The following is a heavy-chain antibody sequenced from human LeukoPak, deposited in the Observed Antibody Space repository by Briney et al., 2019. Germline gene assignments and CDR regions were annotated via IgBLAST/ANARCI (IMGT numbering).Heavy chain of an antibody. D-gene: IGHD3-3*01. CDR3: ARVEYYDFWSGYYPAYYYYGMDV. J-gene: IGHJ6*02. V-gene: IGHV7-4-1*02. CDR2: INTNTGNP. Sequence: ASVKVSCKASGYTFTSYAMNWVRQAPGQGLEWMGWINTNTGNPTYAQGFTGRFVFSLDTSVSTAYLQISSLKAEDTAVYYCARVEYYDFWSGYYPAYYYYGMDVWGQGTTVTASS. CDR1: GYTFTSYA.